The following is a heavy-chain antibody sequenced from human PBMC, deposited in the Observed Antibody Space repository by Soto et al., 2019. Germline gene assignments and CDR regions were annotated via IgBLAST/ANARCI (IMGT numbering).Heavy chain of an antibody. Sequence: SSEAISWVRQAPRQGLEWMGGIIPIFGTANYAQKFQGRVTITADESTSTAYMELSSLRSEDTAVYYCASAPDVRSGRNWFAPWGQGTLVTVSS. D-gene: IGHD5-12*01. CDR2: IIPIFGTA. V-gene: IGHV1-69*01. CDR3: ASAPDVRSGRNWFAP. CDR1: SSEA. J-gene: IGHJ5*02.